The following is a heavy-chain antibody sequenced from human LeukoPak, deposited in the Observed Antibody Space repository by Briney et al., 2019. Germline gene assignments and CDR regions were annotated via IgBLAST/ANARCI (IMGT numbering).Heavy chain of an antibody. CDR3: AKDAVAGSLPLYYFDQ. D-gene: IGHD6-19*01. Sequence: GGSLRLSCAASGFTFSSYAMSWIRQAPGKGLEWVSSISDSGGSTYYADSVKGRFTISRDNSKNTLYLQMTSLRAEDTAVYYCAKDAVAGSLPLYYFDQWGQGTLVTVSS. J-gene: IGHJ4*02. CDR2: ISDSGGST. CDR1: GFTFSSYA. V-gene: IGHV3-23*01.